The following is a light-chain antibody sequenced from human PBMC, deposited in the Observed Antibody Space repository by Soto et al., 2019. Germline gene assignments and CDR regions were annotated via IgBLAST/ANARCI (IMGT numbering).Light chain of an antibody. J-gene: IGLJ1*01. V-gene: IGLV1-40*01. CDR2: ANR. Sequence: QLVLTQPPSVSGAPGQRVTISCTGSSSNIGAGYDVHWYQQLPGTAPKVLIYANRNRPSGVPDRFSGSRSATSASLAITGLQAEDEADYYCQSYDSSLSGSDVFGAGTKLTVL. CDR3: QSYDSSLSGSDV. CDR1: SSNIGAGYD.